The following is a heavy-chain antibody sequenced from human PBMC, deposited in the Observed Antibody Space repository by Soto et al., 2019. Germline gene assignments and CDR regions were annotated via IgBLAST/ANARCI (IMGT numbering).Heavy chain of an antibody. CDR3: ARESEDLTSNFDY. V-gene: IGHV3-21*01. Sequence: AGGSRRLSCAASGFTFTRYSMNWVRQAPGKGLEWVSSISSTTNYIYYADSMKGRFTVSRDNAKNSVYLDMNSLSAEDTAVYYCARESEDLTSNFDYWGQGTLVTVSS. CDR2: ISSTTNYI. J-gene: IGHJ4*02. CDR1: GFTFTRYS.